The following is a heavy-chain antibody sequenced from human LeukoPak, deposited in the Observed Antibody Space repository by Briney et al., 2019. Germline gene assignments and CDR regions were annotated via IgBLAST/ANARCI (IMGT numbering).Heavy chain of an antibody. Sequence: ASVTVSFKLSGNTLLELRIQGVRQAGGKGLEWMAGFDPENAEIVYAQKFQGRVTMTEDTSTNTAYMELTSLTSDDTALYYCATRRSDFWTCFDYWSQGTQVTVSS. CDR1: GNTLLELR. V-gene: IGHV1-24*01. D-gene: IGHD3/OR15-3a*01. CDR3: ATRRSDFWTCFDY. J-gene: IGHJ4*02. CDR2: FDPENAEI.